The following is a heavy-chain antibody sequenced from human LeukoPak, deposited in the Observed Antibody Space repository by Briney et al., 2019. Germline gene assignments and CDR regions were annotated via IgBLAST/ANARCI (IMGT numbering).Heavy chain of an antibody. V-gene: IGHV4-38-2*02. Sequence: PSETLSLTCSVSTYSITRGYYWGWVRQPPGKGLEWIGEINHSGSTNYNPSLKSRVTISVDTSKNQFSLKLSSVTAADTAVYYCARGRDFDYWGQGTLVTVSS. CDR2: INHSGST. CDR1: TYSITRGYY. CDR3: ARGRDFDY. J-gene: IGHJ4*02.